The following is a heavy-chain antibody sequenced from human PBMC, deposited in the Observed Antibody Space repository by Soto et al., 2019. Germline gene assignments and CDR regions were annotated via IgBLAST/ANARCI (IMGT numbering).Heavy chain of an antibody. CDR2: ISRSSTTI. Sequence: GGSLRLSCAASGFSFSSYSMNWVRQAPGKGLEWVSYISRSSTTISYADSVKGRFTISRDNAKSSLYLQMNSLRAEDTAVYYCARDREYCSGENCYETGSAYWGQGTLVTVSS. CDR3: ARDREYCSGENCYETGSAY. V-gene: IGHV3-48*01. CDR1: GFSFSSYS. J-gene: IGHJ4*02. D-gene: IGHD2-15*01.